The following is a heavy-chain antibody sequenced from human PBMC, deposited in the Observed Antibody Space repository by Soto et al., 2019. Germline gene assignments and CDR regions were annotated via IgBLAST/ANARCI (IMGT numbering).Heavy chain of an antibody. Sequence: QVQLVESGGGVVQPERSLRLSCAASGFTFSSYGMHWVRQAPGKGLEWVAVIWYDGSNKYNADSVKGRFTISRDNSKNTLYLQMNSLRAEDTAVYYCAREFWSGPFDYWGQGTLVTVSS. V-gene: IGHV3-33*01. CDR2: IWYDGSNK. CDR3: AREFWSGPFDY. CDR1: GFTFSSYG. J-gene: IGHJ4*02. D-gene: IGHD3-3*01.